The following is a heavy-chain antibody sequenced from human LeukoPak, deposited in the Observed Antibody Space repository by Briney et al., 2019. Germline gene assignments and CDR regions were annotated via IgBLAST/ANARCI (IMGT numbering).Heavy chain of an antibody. CDR3: ARAHYYDSSGYYPGAFDI. D-gene: IGHD3-22*01. Sequence: SETLSLTCTVSGASISSSTFSWGWIRQTPGKGLEWIGSIYYRGNIYYNASLKSRVTISVETSKNHFSLKLNSVTAADTAAYYCARAHYYDSSGYYPGAFDIWGQGTLVTVSS. CDR1: GASISSSTFS. J-gene: IGHJ4*02. V-gene: IGHV4-39*07. CDR2: IYYRGNI.